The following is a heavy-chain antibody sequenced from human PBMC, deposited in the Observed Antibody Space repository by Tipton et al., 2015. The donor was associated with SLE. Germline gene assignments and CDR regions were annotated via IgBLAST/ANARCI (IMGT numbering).Heavy chain of an antibody. CDR1: GGSISSSTYY. CDR3: ASGLRWSGVDQGVIPPFDY. V-gene: IGHV4-39*07. J-gene: IGHJ4*02. D-gene: IGHD3-10*01. CDR2: IYYSGST. Sequence: TLSLTCTVSGGSISSSTYYWGWIRQPPGKGLEWIGNIYYSGSTNYNPSLKSRVTISVDTSKNQFSLKLSSVTAADTAVYYCASGLRWSGVDQGVIPPFDYWGQGTLVTVSS.